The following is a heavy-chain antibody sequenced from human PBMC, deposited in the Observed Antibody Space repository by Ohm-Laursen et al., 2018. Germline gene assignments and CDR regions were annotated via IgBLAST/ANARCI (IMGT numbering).Heavy chain of an antibody. Sequence: SLRLSCAASGFAFGDYAMHWVRQVPGKGLEWVSGISWNSGTLDYADSVRGRFTISRDNAKNSLYLQMNSLRAEDTAVYYCARDPLRYFDWFQEDNWFDPWGQGTLVTVSS. J-gene: IGHJ5*02. D-gene: IGHD3-9*01. CDR2: ISWNSGTL. V-gene: IGHV3-9*01. CDR1: GFAFGDYA. CDR3: ARDPLRYFDWFQEDNWFDP.